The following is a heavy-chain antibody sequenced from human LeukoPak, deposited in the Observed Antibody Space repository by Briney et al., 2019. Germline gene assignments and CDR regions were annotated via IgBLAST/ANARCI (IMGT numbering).Heavy chain of an antibody. CDR2: ISSDGTNK. Sequence: GRSLRLSCAASGFTFGHYAMHWVRQAPGKGLEWVAIISSDGTNKYYADSVKGRVTISRDNSKNTLYLQMNSLRAEDTAVYYCAKGGYYERPWYFDYWGQGTLVTVSS. J-gene: IGHJ4*02. V-gene: IGHV3-30*18. CDR3: AKGGYYERPWYFDY. D-gene: IGHD3-22*01. CDR1: GFTFGHYA.